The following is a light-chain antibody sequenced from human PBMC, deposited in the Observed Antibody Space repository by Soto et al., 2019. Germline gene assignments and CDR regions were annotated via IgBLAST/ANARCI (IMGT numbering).Light chain of an antibody. Sequence: EILMTQSPDTLSVSTGERATLSCRASQTVSSKLAWYQHKPGQAPRLLIYGASTRATGIPGRFSGSGSGTEFTLTISSLQSEDFAVYYCQQYNNWPRTLGQGTKVEIK. V-gene: IGKV3-15*01. J-gene: IGKJ1*01. CDR3: QQYNNWPRT. CDR2: GAS. CDR1: QTVSSK.